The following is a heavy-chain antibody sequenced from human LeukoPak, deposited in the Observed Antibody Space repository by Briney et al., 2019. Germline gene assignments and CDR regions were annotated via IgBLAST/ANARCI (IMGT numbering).Heavy chain of an antibody. V-gene: IGHV1-8*02. CDR2: MNPNSGNT. CDR1: GYTFTGYY. Sequence: GASVKVSRKASGYTFTGYYMHWVRQAPGQGLEWMGWMNPNSGNTGYAQKFQGRVTMTRNTSTSTAYMELSSLRSEDTAVYYCARRTTDSSGYYYDTKYFHYWGQGTLVTVSS. CDR3: ARRTTDSSGYYYDTKYFHY. D-gene: IGHD3-22*01. J-gene: IGHJ1*01.